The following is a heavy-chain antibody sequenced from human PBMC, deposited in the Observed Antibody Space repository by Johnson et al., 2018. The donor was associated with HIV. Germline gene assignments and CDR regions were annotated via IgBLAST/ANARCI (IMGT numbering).Heavy chain of an antibody. CDR2: IYSGGST. V-gene: IGHV3-53*01. CDR1: GFTVSSNY. J-gene: IGHJ3*01. D-gene: IGHD3-16*01. Sequence: VQLVESGGGLIQPGGSLRLSCAASGFTVSSNYMSWVRQAPGKGLEWVAVIYSGGSTYYADSVKGRFTIPRDDSKNTPYLQMNSLKTEDTAVYYCTTDLIVVIPIGAFDVWGQGTTVTV. CDR3: TTDLIVVIPIGAFDV.